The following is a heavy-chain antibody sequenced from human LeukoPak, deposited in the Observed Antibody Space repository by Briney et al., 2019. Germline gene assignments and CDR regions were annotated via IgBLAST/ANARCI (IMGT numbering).Heavy chain of an antibody. D-gene: IGHD6-6*01. J-gene: IGHJ5*02. CDR1: DDSISSGGYY. CDR3: ARVPTSSPSSWWFDP. Sequence: SQTLSLTCTVSDDSISSGGYYWSWIRQHPGKGLEWIGYIYYSGSTYYNPSLKSRITISVDTSKNQFSLKMNSLTAADTAVYYCARVPTSSPSSWWFDPWGQGTLVTVSS. V-gene: IGHV4-31*03. CDR2: IYYSGST.